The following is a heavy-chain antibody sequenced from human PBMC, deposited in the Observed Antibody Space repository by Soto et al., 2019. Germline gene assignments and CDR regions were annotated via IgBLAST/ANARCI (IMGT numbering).Heavy chain of an antibody. Sequence: PSETLSLTCTVSGGSISSGSYYWGWIRQPPGKGLEWIGSIYYSGSTYYNPSLKSRVTISVDTSKNQFSLKLSSVTAADTAVYYCARQGGITMVRDFDPWGQGTLVTVSS. CDR3: ARQGGITMVRDFDP. J-gene: IGHJ5*02. V-gene: IGHV4-39*01. CDR1: GGSISSGSYY. CDR2: IYYSGST. D-gene: IGHD3-10*01.